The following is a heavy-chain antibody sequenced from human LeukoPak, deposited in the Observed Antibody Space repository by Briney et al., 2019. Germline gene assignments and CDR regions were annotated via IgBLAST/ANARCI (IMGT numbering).Heavy chain of an antibody. J-gene: IGHJ3*02. D-gene: IGHD2-2*01. V-gene: IGHV1-24*01. Sequence: ASVKVSCKVSGYTLTELSMHWVRQAPGKGLEWMGGFDPEDGETIYAQKFQGRVIMTEDTSTDTAYMELSSLRSEDTAVYYCATAYCSSTSCPPLWAFDIWGQGTMVTVSS. CDR2: FDPEDGET. CDR1: GYTLTELS. CDR3: ATAYCSSTSCPPLWAFDI.